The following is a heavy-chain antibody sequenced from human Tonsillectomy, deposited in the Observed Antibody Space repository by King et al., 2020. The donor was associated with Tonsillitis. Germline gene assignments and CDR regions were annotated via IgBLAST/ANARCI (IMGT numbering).Heavy chain of an antibody. CDR3: ARGRGISPWGGSGSSYFDY. J-gene: IGHJ4*02. CDR1: GGSISSYY. Sequence: QLQESGPGLVKPSETLSLTCTVSGGSISSYYWSWIRPPPGKGLEWIEYIYSSGSTKYNPSLKSRVTIAVDKSKNQFSLKLSSVTAADTAVYYCARGRGISPWGGSGSSYFDYWGQGTLVTVSS. D-gene: IGHD3-10*01. CDR2: IYSSGST. V-gene: IGHV4-59*01.